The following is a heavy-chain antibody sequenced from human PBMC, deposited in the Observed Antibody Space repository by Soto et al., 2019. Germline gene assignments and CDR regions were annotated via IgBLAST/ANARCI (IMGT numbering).Heavy chain of an antibody. V-gene: IGHV4-59*12. D-gene: IGHD2-15*01. CDR2: IYYSGST. CDR1: GGSISSYY. Sequence: SETLSLTCTVSGGSISSYYWSWIRQPPGKGLEWIGYIYYSGSTNYNPSLKSRVTISVDTSKNQFSLKLSSVTAADTAVYYCAREVVVGLYGMDVWGQGTTVTVSS. CDR3: AREVVVGLYGMDV. J-gene: IGHJ6*02.